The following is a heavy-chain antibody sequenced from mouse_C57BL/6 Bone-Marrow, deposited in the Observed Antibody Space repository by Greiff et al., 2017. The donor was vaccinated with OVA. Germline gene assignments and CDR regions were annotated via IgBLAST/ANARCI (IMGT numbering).Heavy chain of an antibody. CDR3: ARGDLPFYFDY. V-gene: IGHV3-6*01. Sequence: EVKLQESGPGLVKPSQSLSLTCSVTGYSITSGYYWNWIRQFPGNKLEWMGYIIYDGSNNYNPSLKNRISITRDTSKNQFFLKLNSVTTEDTATYYCARGDLPFYFDYWGQGTTLTVSS. CDR1: GYSITSGYY. J-gene: IGHJ2*01. CDR2: IIYDGSN. D-gene: IGHD5-1*01.